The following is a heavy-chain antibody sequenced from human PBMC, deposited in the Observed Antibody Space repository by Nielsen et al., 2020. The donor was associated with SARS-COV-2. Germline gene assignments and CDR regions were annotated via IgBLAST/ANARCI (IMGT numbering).Heavy chain of an antibody. Sequence: GESLKISCAASGFTFTSYAINWVRQAPGKGLEWVSSISSDSTYISYADSVKGRFTISRDNAKNSLYLQMNSLRAEDTALYYCAKVVGATHYWGQGTLVTVSS. J-gene: IGHJ4*02. CDR2: ISSDSTYI. D-gene: IGHD1-26*01. CDR1: GFTFTSYA. CDR3: AKVVGATHY. V-gene: IGHV3-21*04.